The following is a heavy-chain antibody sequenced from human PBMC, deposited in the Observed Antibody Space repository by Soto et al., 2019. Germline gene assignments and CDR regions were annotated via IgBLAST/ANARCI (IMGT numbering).Heavy chain of an antibody. D-gene: IGHD2-2*02. CDR1: GGSISSYY. CDR3: ARVQGPATAIPYYFDY. CDR2: IYYSGST. V-gene: IGHV4-59*01. J-gene: IGHJ4*02. Sequence: PSETLSLTCTVSGGSISSYYWSWIRQPPGKGLEWIGYIYYSGSTNYNPSLKSRVTISVDTSKNQFSLKLSSVTAADTAVYYCARVQGPATAIPYYFDYWGQGTLVTVSS.